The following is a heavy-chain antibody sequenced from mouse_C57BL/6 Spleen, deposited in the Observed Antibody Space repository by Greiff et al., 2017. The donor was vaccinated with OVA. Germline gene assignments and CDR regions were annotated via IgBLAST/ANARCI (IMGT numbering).Heavy chain of an antibody. CDR2: ISSGSSTI. D-gene: IGHD1-1*01. CDR3: ARADYYGSSLFDY. J-gene: IGHJ2*01. Sequence: EVKLVESGGGLVKPGGSLKLSCAASGFTFSDYGMHWVRQAPEKGLEWVAYISSGSSTIYYADTVKGRFTISRDNAKNTLFLQMTSLRSEDTAMYYCARADYYGSSLFDYWGQGTTRTVSS. V-gene: IGHV5-17*01. CDR1: GFTFSDYG.